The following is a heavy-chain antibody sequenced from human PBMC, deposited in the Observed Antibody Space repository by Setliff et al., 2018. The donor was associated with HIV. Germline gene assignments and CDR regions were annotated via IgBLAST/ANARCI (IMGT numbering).Heavy chain of an antibody. D-gene: IGHD6-19*01. CDR1: GGSFTNYY. CDR3: ARWHYSGHYFDS. Sequence: SETLSLTCAVYGGSFTNYYWTWIRQSPGKGLEWIGEFIHSGKTNYNPPLRSRVTISVDTSKNQFSLKLTSVTAADTAAYYCARWHYSGHYFDSWGQRTLVTGSS. V-gene: IGHV4-34*12. J-gene: IGHJ4*02. CDR2: FIHSGKT.